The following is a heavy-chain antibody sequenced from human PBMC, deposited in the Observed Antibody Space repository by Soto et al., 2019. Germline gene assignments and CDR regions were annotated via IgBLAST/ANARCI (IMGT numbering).Heavy chain of an antibody. CDR3: ARERGSYSSGWYSSHGMYV. CDR2: ISSSSSTI. CDR1: GFTFSSYS. J-gene: IGHJ6*02. Sequence: ESGGGLVQPGGSLRLSCAASGFTFSSYSMNWVRQAPGKGLEWVSYISSSSSTIYYADSVKGRFTISRDNAKNSLYLQMNSLRDEDTAVYYCARERGSYSSGWYSSHGMYVWGQGTTVTVSS. D-gene: IGHD6-19*01. V-gene: IGHV3-48*02.